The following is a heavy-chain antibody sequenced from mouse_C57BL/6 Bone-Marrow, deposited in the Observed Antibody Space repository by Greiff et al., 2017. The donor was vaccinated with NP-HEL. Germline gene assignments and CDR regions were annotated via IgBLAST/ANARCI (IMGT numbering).Heavy chain of an antibody. CDR1: GYTFTSYW. Sequence: QVQLQQPGAELVKPGASVKLSCKASGYTFTSYWMQWVKQRPGQGLEWIGEIDPSDSYTNYNQKFKGKATLTVDTSSSTAYMQLSSLTSEDSAVYYCARKGVEDWDRFAYWGQGTLVTVSA. CDR2: IDPSDSYT. CDR3: ARKGVEDWDRFAY. V-gene: IGHV1-50*01. D-gene: IGHD4-1*01. J-gene: IGHJ3*01.